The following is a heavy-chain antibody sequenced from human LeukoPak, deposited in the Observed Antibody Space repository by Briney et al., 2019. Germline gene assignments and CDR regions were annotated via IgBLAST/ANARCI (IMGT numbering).Heavy chain of an antibody. CDR3: ARRRYDILTGYYDY. CDR1: GGTFSIYA. Sequence: SVKVSFKASGGTFSIYAISWVRQAPGQGLEWMGGIIPIFGTANYAQKFQGRVTITADKSTSTAYMELSSLRSEDTAVYYCARRRYDILTGYYDYWGQGTLVTVSS. D-gene: IGHD3-9*01. J-gene: IGHJ4*02. V-gene: IGHV1-69*06. CDR2: IIPIFGTA.